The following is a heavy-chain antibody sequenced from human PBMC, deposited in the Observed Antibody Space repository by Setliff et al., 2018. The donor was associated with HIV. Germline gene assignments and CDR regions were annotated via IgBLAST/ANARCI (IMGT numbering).Heavy chain of an antibody. CDR1: GYSFTKYV. J-gene: IGHJ5*02. V-gene: IGHV1-3*03. CDR3: AGGLVSQKVPFDP. Sequence: ASVKVSCKASGYSFTKYVMHWVRQAPGQRLEWMGWINAGNDNTKYSQEFQGRVTITRDTSASTAYMELSSLRSEDMAVYYCAGGLVSQKVPFDPWGQGTLVTVSS. CDR2: INAGNDNT. D-gene: IGHD1-1*01.